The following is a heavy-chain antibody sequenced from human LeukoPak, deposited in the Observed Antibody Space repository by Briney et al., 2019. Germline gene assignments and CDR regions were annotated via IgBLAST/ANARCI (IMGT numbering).Heavy chain of an antibody. CDR2: IIPIFGTA. CDR1: GGTFSSDA. D-gene: IGHD5-12*01. V-gene: IGHV1-69*01. CDR3: ARGRGVATIVVLNPPVY. Sequence: ASVKVSCKASGGTFSSDAISWVRQAPGQGLEWMGGIIPIFGTANYAQKFQGRVTITADESTSTAYMELSSLRSEDTAVYYCARGRGVATIVVLNPPVYWGQGTLVTVSS. J-gene: IGHJ4*02.